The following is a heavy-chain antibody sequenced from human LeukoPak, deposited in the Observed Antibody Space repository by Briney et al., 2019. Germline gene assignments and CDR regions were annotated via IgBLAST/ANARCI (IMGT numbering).Heavy chain of an antibody. V-gene: IGHV3-23*01. Sequence: GSLRLSCVASGFTFENYAVTWVRQAPGKGLEWVSATRGSGSYTSYTDSVKGRFTVSRDNSKSTLYLDMSNLRAEDTAVYYCAKDPNGDYVGAFDSWGPGTLVTVSS. CDR3: AKDPNGDYVGAFDS. J-gene: IGHJ3*01. CDR1: GFTFENYA. D-gene: IGHD2-8*01. CDR2: TRGSGSYT.